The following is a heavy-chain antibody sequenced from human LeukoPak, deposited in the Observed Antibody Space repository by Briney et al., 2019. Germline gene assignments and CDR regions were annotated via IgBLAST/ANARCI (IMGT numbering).Heavy chain of an antibody. Sequence: GASVKVSCKASGYTFTSYAISWVRQAPGQGLEWMGWISGYNGNTNYAQKLQGRVTMTTDTSTSTVYMELRSLRSDDTAVYYCAREEVRRAVAGYFDNWGQGTLVTVSS. CDR3: AREEVRRAVAGYFDN. CDR1: GYTFTSYA. D-gene: IGHD6-19*01. V-gene: IGHV1-18*01. CDR2: ISGYNGNT. J-gene: IGHJ4*02.